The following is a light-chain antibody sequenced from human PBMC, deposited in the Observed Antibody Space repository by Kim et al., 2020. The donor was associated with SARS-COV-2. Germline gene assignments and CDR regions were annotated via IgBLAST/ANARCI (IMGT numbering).Light chain of an antibody. Sequence: DIQMTQSPSSLSASVGDRVIITCRASQTIINHLNWYQHKQEKARKLLFYAAVSLQSGVPSRFSGSGSGTDFTLTISSVQPEDVATYYCQQVYSTPLTFGHGTMGDIK. J-gene: IGKJ1*01. CDR1: QTIINH. CDR2: AAV. CDR3: QQVYSTPLT. V-gene: IGKV1-39*01.